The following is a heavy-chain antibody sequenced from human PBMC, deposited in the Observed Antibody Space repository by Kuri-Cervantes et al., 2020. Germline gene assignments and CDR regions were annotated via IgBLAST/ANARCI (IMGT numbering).Heavy chain of an antibody. CDR2: INQDGSEK. Sequence: GESLKISCAASGFTFSRYSMNWVRQAPGKGLEWVANINQDGSEKYYVDSVKGRFTISRDNAKNSLYLQMNGLRAEDTALYYCARDWNFGVSDAFDIWGQGTMVTVSS. J-gene: IGHJ3*02. CDR3: ARDWNFGVSDAFDI. V-gene: IGHV3-7*03. CDR1: GFTFSRYS. D-gene: IGHD3-3*01.